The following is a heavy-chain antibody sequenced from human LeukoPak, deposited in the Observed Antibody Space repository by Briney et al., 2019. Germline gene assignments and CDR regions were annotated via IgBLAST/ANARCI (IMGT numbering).Heavy chain of an antibody. CDR2: ISGSGGST. Sequence: GGSLRLSCAASGFTFSSSAMSSVRQAPGKGLEWFSAISGSGGSTYYADSVKGRFTISRDNSKNTLYLQMNSLRAEDTVVYYCATAYDILTGYYTGGYFDYWGQGTLVTVSS. CDR1: GFTFSSSA. J-gene: IGHJ4*02. V-gene: IGHV3-23*01. D-gene: IGHD3-9*01. CDR3: ATAYDILTGYYTGGYFDY.